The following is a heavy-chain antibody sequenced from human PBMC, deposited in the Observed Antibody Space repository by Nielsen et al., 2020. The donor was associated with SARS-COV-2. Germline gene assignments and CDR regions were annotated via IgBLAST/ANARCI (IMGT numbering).Heavy chain of an antibody. CDR2: IYHSGRT. D-gene: IGHD3-16*01. J-gene: IGHJ3*02. Sequence: SETLSLTCALSGASISSGGYSWSWIRQPPGKGLEWIGYIYHSGRTYYNPSLKSRVTISVDRSKNQFSLKLSSVTAADTAVYYCARGGRITFGGADDAFDIWGQGTMVTVSS. CDR3: ARGGRITFGGADDAFDI. V-gene: IGHV4-30-2*01. CDR1: GASISSGGYS.